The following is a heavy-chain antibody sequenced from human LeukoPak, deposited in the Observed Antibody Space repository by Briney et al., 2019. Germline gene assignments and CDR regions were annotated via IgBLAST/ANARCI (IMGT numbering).Heavy chain of an antibody. D-gene: IGHD6-13*01. V-gene: IGHV4-4*07. CDR1: GGSISSYY. Sequence: SETLSLTCTVSGGSISSYYWSWIRQPAGKGLEWIGRIYTSGSTNYNPSLKSRVTMSVDTSKNQFSLKLSSVTAADTAVYYCARDQHSSSWCWGWAFDIWGQGTMVTVSS. CDR3: ARDQHSSSWCWGWAFDI. CDR2: IYTSGST. J-gene: IGHJ3*02.